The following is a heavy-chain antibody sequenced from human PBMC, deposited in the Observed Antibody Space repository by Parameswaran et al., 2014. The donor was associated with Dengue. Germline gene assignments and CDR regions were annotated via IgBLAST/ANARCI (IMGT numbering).Heavy chain of an antibody. CDR3: ARPLLPWSSSSEFDY. CDR2: IKQDGSDK. Sequence: RWIRQPPGKGLEWVANIKQDGSDKYYVDSVKGRFTISRDNAKNSLYLQMNSLTDEDTAVYYCARPLLPWSSSSEFDYWGQGTLVTVSS. V-gene: IGHV3-7*01. D-gene: IGHD3-10*01. J-gene: IGHJ4*01.